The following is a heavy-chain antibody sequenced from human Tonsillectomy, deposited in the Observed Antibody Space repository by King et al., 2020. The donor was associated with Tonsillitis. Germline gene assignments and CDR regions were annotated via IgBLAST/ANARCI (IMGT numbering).Heavy chain of an antibody. V-gene: IGHV1-18*01. CDR2: LSGYTGKS. CDR1: GYSLSNYA. J-gene: IGHJ4*02. D-gene: IGHD3-10*01. CDR3: ARFGIEYFGSGRTVDY. Sequence: QLVQSGAEVKKPGVSVKVSCQASGYSLSNYAMSWVRQAPGQGLEWMGWLSGYTGKSEYAQKFQGRVTMTADTSTNTAYMELRSLTSDDTAVYYCARFGIEYFGSGRTVDYWGQGTLVTVSS.